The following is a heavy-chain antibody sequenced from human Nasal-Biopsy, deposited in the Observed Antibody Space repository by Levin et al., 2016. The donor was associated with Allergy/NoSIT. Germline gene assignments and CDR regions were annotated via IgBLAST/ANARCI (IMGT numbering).Heavy chain of an antibody. CDR3: ARDKIVGATYFDY. CDR1: GFTFSTYW. Sequence: GESLKISCAASGFTFSTYWMSWVRQAPGKGPEWVANIKQDGSEIYYVDSVKGRFTISRDNAKNSLSLQMNSLRPEDTAVYYCARDKIVGATYFDYWGQGTLVAVSS. CDR2: IKQDGSEI. V-gene: IGHV3-7*01. D-gene: IGHD1-26*01. J-gene: IGHJ4*02.